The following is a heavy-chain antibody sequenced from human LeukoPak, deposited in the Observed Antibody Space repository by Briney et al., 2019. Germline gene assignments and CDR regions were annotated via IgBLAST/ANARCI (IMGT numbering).Heavy chain of an antibody. D-gene: IGHD3-9*01. Sequence: PGGSLRLSCAASGFTFSSYSMNWVRQAPGKGLEWVSYISSSSSTIYYADSAKGRFTISRDNAKNSLYLQMNSLRAEDTAVYYCARAPRDVLRYFDWLSPFAYWGQGTLVTVSS. CDR1: GFTFSSYS. CDR3: ARAPRDVLRYFDWLSPFAY. J-gene: IGHJ4*02. CDR2: ISSSSSTI. V-gene: IGHV3-48*01.